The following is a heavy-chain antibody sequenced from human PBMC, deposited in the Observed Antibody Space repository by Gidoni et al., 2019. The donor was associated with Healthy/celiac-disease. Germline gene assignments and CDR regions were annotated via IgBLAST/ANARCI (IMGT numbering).Heavy chain of an antibody. CDR3: AKDRPYDSSGYYSPFDY. CDR2: ISGSGGST. J-gene: IGHJ4*02. Sequence: EVQLLESGGGLVQPGGSLRLSCAASGFTFSSHAMSWVRQAPGKGLEWVSAISGSGGSTYYADSVKGRFTISRDNAKNTLYLQMNSLRAEDTAVYYCAKDRPYDSSGYYSPFDYWGQGTLVTVSS. V-gene: IGHV3-23*01. D-gene: IGHD3-22*01. CDR1: GFTFSSHA.